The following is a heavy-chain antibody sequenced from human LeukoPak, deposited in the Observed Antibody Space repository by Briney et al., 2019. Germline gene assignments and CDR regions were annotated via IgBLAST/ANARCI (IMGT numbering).Heavy chain of an antibody. J-gene: IGHJ3*02. V-gene: IGHV4-39*01. Sequence: SQTLSLTCTVSGGSISSSSYYWGWIRQPPGKGLEWIGSIYYSGSSYYNPSLKSRVTISVDTSKNLFSLKLSSVTAADTAVYYCARLGVTFDIWGQGTMVTVSS. CDR2: IYYSGSS. CDR3: ARLGVTFDI. CDR1: GGSISSSSYY. D-gene: IGHD3-3*01.